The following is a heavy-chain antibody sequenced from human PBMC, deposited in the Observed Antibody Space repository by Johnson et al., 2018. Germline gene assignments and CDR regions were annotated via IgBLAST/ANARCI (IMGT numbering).Heavy chain of an antibody. Sequence: VQLLESGGGLVQXGRSLRLSCAASGFTFDDYAMHWVRQAPGKGLEWVSGISWNSGSIGYADSVKGRFTISRDNAKNSLYLQMNSLRAEDTALYYCAKEGWFGGNYYYYYMDVWGKGTTVTVSS. D-gene: IGHD3-10*01. CDR3: AKEGWFGGNYYYYYMDV. J-gene: IGHJ6*03. CDR2: ISWNSGSI. CDR1: GFTFDDYA. V-gene: IGHV3-9*01.